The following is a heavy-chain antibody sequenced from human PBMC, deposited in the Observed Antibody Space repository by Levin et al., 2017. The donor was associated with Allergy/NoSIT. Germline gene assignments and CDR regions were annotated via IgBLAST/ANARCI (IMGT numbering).Heavy chain of an antibody. CDR2: IKQDGSET. CDR1: GFTFTSFW. J-gene: IGHJ6*02. Sequence: GGSLRLSCAASGFTFTSFWMTWVRQAPGKGLEWVANIKQDGSETYYVDSVKGRFTISRDNSTNSVYLQMNSLRVDDTAVYYCAREEGWRYRYGMDPWGQGTTVTVSS. V-gene: IGHV3-7*01. CDR3: AREEGWRYRYGMDP. D-gene: IGHD3-16*02.